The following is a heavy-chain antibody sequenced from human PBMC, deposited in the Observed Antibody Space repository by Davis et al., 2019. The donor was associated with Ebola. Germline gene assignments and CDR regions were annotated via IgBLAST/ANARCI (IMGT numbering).Heavy chain of an antibody. Sequence: PGGSLRLSCAASGFTFSESWMAWVRQAPGKGLEWAAVISFDGSRKQYADSVKGRFSISRDNSKNTLFLQMNSLRTEDTAVYYCARDREVGDDFCYGMDVWGQGTTVTVSS. V-gene: IGHV3-30*03. D-gene: IGHD3-3*01. J-gene: IGHJ6*02. CDR3: ARDREVGDDFCYGMDV. CDR1: GFTFSESW. CDR2: ISFDGSRK.